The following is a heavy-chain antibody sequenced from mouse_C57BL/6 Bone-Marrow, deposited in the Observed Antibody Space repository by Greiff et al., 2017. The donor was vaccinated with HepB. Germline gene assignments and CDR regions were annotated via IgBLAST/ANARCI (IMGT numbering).Heavy chain of an antibody. CDR2: IDPSDSYT. Sequence: VQLQQPGAELVRPGTSVKLSCKASGYTFTSYWMHWVKQRPGQGLEWIGVIDPSDSYTNYNQKFKGKATLTVDTSSSTAYMQLSSLTSEDSAVYYCALYGNYGGDYYAMDYWGQGTSVTVSS. V-gene: IGHV1-59*01. D-gene: IGHD2-1*01. CDR1: GYTFTSYW. J-gene: IGHJ4*01. CDR3: ALYGNYGGDYYAMDY.